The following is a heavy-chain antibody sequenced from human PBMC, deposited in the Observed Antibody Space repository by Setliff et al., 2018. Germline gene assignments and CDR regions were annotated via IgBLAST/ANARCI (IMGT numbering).Heavy chain of an antibody. V-gene: IGHV4-4*08. CDR2: VYSTGTT. J-gene: IGHJ6*03. D-gene: IGHD6-6*01. Sequence: SETLSLTCNVSGGSMRSHYWNWIRQPPGKGPEWIGYVYSTGTTTYNPLLKSRATMSVDTSRKNFSLRLTSVTAADTAVYYCARGGSTIASRPDLVYMDVWGQGTAVTVSS. CDR1: GGSMRSHY. CDR3: ARGGSTIASRPDLVYMDV.